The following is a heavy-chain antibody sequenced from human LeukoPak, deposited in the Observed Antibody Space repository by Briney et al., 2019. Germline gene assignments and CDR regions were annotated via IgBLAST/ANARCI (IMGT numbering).Heavy chain of an antibody. Sequence: GGSLRLSCAASGFTFSSYWMSWVRQAPGQGLEWVANIKQDGSEKVYVDSVKGRFTISRDNAKNSVFLQMDALRDEDTAVYYCARDHYSSTWTYGMDVWGQGTTVTVSS. CDR3: ARDHYSSTWTYGMDV. D-gene: IGHD6-6*01. CDR1: GFTFSSYW. CDR2: IKQDGSEK. J-gene: IGHJ6*02. V-gene: IGHV3-7*05.